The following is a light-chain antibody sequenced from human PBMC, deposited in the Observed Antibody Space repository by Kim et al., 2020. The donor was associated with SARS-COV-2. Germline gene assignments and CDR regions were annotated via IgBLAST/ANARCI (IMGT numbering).Light chain of an antibody. CDR2: GNN. J-gene: IGLJ3*02. V-gene: IGLV1-40*01. Sequence: RVTISCTGSSSNIGAGYDVHWYQQLPGTAPNLLIYGNNNRPSGVPDRFSGSKSGTSASLAITGLQAEDEADYYCQSYDSSLSGWVFGGGTQLTVL. CDR1: SSNIGAGYD. CDR3: QSYDSSLSGWV.